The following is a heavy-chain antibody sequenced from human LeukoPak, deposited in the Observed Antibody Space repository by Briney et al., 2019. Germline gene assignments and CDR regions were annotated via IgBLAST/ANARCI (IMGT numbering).Heavy chain of an antibody. CDR1: GFSFGTSW. J-gene: IGHJ4*02. Sequence: GGSLRLSCAGSGFSFGTSWMTWVRQAPGKGLEWVATINEDGSERYYVDSVKGRFTISRDNAKNSLYLQLSSMRAEDTAVYYCARRGSYLDYWGQGTLVTVSS. CDR3: ARRGSYLDY. V-gene: IGHV3-7*01. D-gene: IGHD1-26*01. CDR2: INEDGSER.